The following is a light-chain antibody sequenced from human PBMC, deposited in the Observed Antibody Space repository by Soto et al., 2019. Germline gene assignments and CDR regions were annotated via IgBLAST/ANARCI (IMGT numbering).Light chain of an antibody. CDR3: KQRGNWPP. CDR2: HAS. Sequence: ETVMTQYPATLSLSPGERSTLSCSAIQTRNTDLAWYQHKPGQAPRLLIYHASPRATGLPARFSGSGSGTDFTLTIRSLEPEDFATYFCKQRGNWPPFGQG. J-gene: IGKJ5*01. CDR1: QTRNTD. V-gene: IGKV3-11*01.